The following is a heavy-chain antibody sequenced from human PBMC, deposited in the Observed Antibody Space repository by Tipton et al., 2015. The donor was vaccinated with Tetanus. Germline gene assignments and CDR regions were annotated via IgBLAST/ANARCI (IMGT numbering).Heavy chain of an antibody. J-gene: IGHJ4*02. CDR2: IIHSGNT. CDR3: ARHEYYYDSSGYYYPFDY. Sequence: TLSLTCAVYGGSFSGYYWSWIRQPPEKGHEWIAEIIHSGNTKYSPSLKSRVTLSVDTSKNQFSLKLSSVTAADTAVYYCARHEYYYDSSGYYYPFDYWGQGTLVTVSS. CDR1: GGSFSGYY. V-gene: IGHV4-34*12. D-gene: IGHD3-22*01.